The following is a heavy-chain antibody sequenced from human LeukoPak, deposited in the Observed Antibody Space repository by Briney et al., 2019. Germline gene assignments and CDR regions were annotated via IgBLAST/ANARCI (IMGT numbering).Heavy chain of an antibody. J-gene: IGHJ5*02. CDR2: INPSGGST. D-gene: IGHD2-15*01. CDR1: GYTFTSYY. Sequence: ASAKVSCMASGYTFTSYYMHWVRQAPGQGLEWMGIINPSGGSTSYAQKFQGRVTMTRDMSTSTVYMELSSLRSEDTAVYYCARGYRRYCSGGSCYSEQRNWFDPWGQGTLVTVSS. V-gene: IGHV1-46*01. CDR3: ARGYRRYCSGGSCYSEQRNWFDP.